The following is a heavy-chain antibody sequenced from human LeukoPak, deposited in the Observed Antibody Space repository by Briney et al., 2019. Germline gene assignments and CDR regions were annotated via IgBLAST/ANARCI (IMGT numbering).Heavy chain of an antibody. J-gene: IGHJ4*02. CDR3: AKANYYDSAGYPGY. D-gene: IGHD3-22*01. Sequence: ASVKVSCKASGYTFTSYDINWVRQATGQGFEWMGWMNPNSGNTGYAQKFQGRVTMTRNTSISTAYMELSSLRSEDTAVYYCAKANYYDSAGYPGYWGQGILVTVSS. V-gene: IGHV1-8*01. CDR2: MNPNSGNT. CDR1: GYTFTSYD.